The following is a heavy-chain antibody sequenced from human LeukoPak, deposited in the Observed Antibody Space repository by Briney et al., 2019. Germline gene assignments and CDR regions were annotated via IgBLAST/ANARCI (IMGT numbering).Heavy chain of an antibody. V-gene: IGHV1-18*01. Sequence: ASVKVSCTASGYTFTSYGISWVRQAPGQGREWMGWISAYDGNTNYAQTLQGRVTMTTDTSTSTAYIELRSPRSDVPDVHYCARDLTITTSTGRRVFGNWGPRTLVTVSS. CDR1: GYTFTSYG. CDR2: ISAYDGNT. J-gene: IGHJ4*01. D-gene: IGHD3-22*01. CDR3: ARDLTITTSTGRRVFGN.